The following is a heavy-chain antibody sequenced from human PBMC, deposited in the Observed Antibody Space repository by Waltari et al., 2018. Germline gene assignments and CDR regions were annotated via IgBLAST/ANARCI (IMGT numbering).Heavy chain of an antibody. CDR1: GGTFSSYA. V-gene: IGHV1-3*01. Sequence: QVQLVQSGAEVKKPGSSVKVSCKASGGTFSSYAISWVRQAPGQGLEWMGGINAGNGNTKYSQKFQGRVTITRDTSASTAYMELSSLRSEDTAVYYCARERRDGGGRRFDPWGQGTLVTVSS. CDR2: INAGNGNT. CDR3: ARERRDGGGRRFDP. D-gene: IGHD3-16*01. J-gene: IGHJ5*02.